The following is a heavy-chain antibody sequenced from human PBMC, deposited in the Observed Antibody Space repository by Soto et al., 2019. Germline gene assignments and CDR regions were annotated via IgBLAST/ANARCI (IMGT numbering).Heavy chain of an antibody. J-gene: IGHJ4*02. V-gene: IGHV1-8*01. CDR2: MNAKSGNT. Sequence: ASVKVSCKASGYTFSDYDIIWVRQATGQGLEWMGWMNAKSGNTGYARKFQGRVTMTWDTSVSTGYMELSRLRSDDTAVYFCARGYYDSSGYYPTDFWGQGTLVTVSS. CDR3: ARGYYDSSGYYPTDF. CDR1: GYTFSDYD. D-gene: IGHD3-22*01.